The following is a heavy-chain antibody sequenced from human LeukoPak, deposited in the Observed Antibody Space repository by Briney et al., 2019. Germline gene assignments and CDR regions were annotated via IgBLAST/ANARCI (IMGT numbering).Heavy chain of an antibody. D-gene: IGHD1-26*01. Sequence: GESLKISCKGSGYSFTSYWIGWVRQMPGKGVGWLGIIYPGDSDTRYSPSFQGQVTNSADKSISTAYLQWSSLKASDTAMYYCARQIPSGSYYGGVDYWGQGTLVTVSS. CDR1: GYSFTSYW. V-gene: IGHV5-51*01. J-gene: IGHJ4*02. CDR2: IYPGDSDT. CDR3: ARQIPSGSYYGGVDY.